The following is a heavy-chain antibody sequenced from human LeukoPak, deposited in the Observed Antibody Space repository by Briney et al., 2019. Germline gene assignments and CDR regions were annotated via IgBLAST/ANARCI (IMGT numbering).Heavy chain of an antibody. CDR1: GYTFTGYY. J-gene: IGHJ4*02. Sequence: ASVKVSCKASGYTFTGYYMHWVRQAPGQGLEWMGWINPNSGGTNYAQKFQGRVTMTRDTSISTAYMELSRLRSDDTAVYYCARGVGRYYYDSSGYYLFDYWGQGTLVTVSS. CDR2: INPNSGGT. CDR3: ARGVGRYYYDSSGYYLFDY. V-gene: IGHV1-2*02. D-gene: IGHD3-22*01.